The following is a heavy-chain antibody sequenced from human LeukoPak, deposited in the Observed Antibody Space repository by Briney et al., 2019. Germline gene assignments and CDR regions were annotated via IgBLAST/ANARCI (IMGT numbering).Heavy chain of an antibody. J-gene: IGHJ4*02. CDR1: GDSISSYY. V-gene: IGHV4-59*01. Sequence: SETLSLTCTVSGDSISSYYWSWIRQHPGKGLEWIGYIYYSGSTNYNPSLKSRVTISVDTSKNQFSLKLTSVTAADTAVYYCVRDGGPIEYWGQGILVTVSS. CDR2: IYYSGST. D-gene: IGHD3-10*01. CDR3: VRDGGPIEY.